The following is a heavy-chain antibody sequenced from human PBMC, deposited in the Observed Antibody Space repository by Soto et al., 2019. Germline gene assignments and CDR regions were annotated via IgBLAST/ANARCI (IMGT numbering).Heavy chain of an antibody. D-gene: IGHD5-18*01. J-gene: IGHJ4*02. V-gene: IGHV4-31*03. Sequence: QVQLQESGPGLVKPSQTLSLTCTVSGGSINSGGYCWSRIRQHPGKGLDWIGCISYGGSTSYNPSLKSRVTISVDTSKNQFSLKLTSVTAADTAVYYCSRGILVWGQGALITVSS. CDR2: ISYGGST. CDR1: GGSINSGGYC. CDR3: SRGILV.